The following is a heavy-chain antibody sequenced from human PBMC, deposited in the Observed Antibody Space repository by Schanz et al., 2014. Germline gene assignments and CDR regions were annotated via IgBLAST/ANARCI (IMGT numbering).Heavy chain of an antibody. Sequence: EVQLVESGGGLVQPGGSLRLSCAASGFTVSNSYIHWVRQAPGKGLEWVSTIYSSGSTYYADSVRGRFTISRDNSMNTLYLQMNSLRAEDTAVYYCAKDQGSYGSGSYSYFDYWGQGTLVTVSS. CDR3: AKDQGSYGSGSYSYFDY. CDR2: IYSSGST. D-gene: IGHD3-10*01. CDR1: GFTVSNSY. V-gene: IGHV3-53*01. J-gene: IGHJ4*02.